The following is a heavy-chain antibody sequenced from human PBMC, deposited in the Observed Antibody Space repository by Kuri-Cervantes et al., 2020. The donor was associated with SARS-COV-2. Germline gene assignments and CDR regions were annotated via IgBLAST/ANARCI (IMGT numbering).Heavy chain of an antibody. CDR1: GYSLTKYD. CDR3: ARDEGFEVAGLGLGFDP. V-gene: IGHV7-4-1*02. Sequence: SVKVSCKASGYSLTKYDMTWVRQAPGQGLEWMGWINTNTGNPTYAQGFTGRFVFSLDTSVSTAYLHISSLKAEDTAVYSCARDEGFEVAGLGLGFDPWGKGTMVTVSS. CDR2: INTNTGNP. D-gene: IGHD6-19*01. J-gene: IGHJ5*02.